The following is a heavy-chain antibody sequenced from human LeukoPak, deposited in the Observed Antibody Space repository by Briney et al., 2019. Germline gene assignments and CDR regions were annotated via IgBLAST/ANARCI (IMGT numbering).Heavy chain of an antibody. CDR3: ARRGLPDV. CDR2: IKQDGSEK. D-gene: IGHD2-15*01. V-gene: IGHV3-7*01. CDR1: GFTFSDYA. J-gene: IGHJ6*03. Sequence: GGSLRLSCAASGFTFSDYAMSWVRQAPGKGLEWVANIKQDGSEKYYVDSVKGRFTISGDNAKNSVYLQMNSLRVEDTAVYYCARRGLPDVWGKGTTVTVSS.